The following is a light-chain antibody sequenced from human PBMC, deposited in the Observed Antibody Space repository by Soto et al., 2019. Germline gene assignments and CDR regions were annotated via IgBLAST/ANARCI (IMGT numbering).Light chain of an antibody. V-gene: IGKV3-15*01. CDR1: QSIGDF. Sequence: EIGMTQSPATLSVSPGERAALSCRASQSIGDFLAWYQQKPGQAPRLLIFGASTRATGIPARFSGSGSGTEFTLTISTVQSEDFAVYFCQHYYELPLTFGGGTQVEIK. CDR3: QHYYELPLT. J-gene: IGKJ4*01. CDR2: GAS.